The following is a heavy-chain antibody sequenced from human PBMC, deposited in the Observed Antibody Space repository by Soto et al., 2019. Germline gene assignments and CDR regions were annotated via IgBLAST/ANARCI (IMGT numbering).Heavy chain of an antibody. CDR2: ISYDGSNK. CDR1: GFTFSSYG. D-gene: IGHD3-22*01. J-gene: IGHJ4*02. Sequence: QVQLVGSGGGVVQPGRSLRLSCAASGFTFSSYGMHWVRQAPGKGLEWVAVISYDGSNKYYADSVKGRFTISRDNSKITLYLQMNSLRAEDTAVYYCAKLWDYYESSGYFFSDADYWGQETLVTVSS. CDR3: AKLWDYYESSGYFFSDADY. V-gene: IGHV3-30*18.